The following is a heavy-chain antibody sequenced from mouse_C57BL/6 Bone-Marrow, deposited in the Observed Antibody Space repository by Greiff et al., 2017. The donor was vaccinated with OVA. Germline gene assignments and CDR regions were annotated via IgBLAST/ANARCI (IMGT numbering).Heavy chain of an antibody. Sequence: EVMLVESGGGLVQPGGSLKLSCAASGFTFSDAWMDWVRQSPEKGLEWVAAISNKANNHASSYAESVKGRFTISRADSKRSVYRQMNSVRAEDTGSYYCTRRGSKEGDYWGQGTTLTVSS. D-gene: IGHD1-1*01. V-gene: IGHV6-6*01. CDR1: GFTFSDAW. CDR2: ISNKANNHAS. J-gene: IGHJ2*01. CDR3: TRRGSKEGDY.